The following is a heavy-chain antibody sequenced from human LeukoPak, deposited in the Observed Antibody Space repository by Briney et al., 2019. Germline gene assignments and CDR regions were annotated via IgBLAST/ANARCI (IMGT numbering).Heavy chain of an antibody. J-gene: IGHJ4*02. CDR1: GFTFSSYA. D-gene: IGHD3-22*01. V-gene: IGHV3-30-3*01. CDR3: ARDTPYYYDSSGYSTFDY. CDR2: ISYDGSNK. Sequence: PGRSLRLSCAASGFTFSSYAMHWVRQAPGKGLEWVAVISYDGSNKYYADSVKGRFTISRDNSKNTLYLQMNSLRAEDTAVYYCARDTPYYYDSSGYSTFDYWGQGTLVTVSS.